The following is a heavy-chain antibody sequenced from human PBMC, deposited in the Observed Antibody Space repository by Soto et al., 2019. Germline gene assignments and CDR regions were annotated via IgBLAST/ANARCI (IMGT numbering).Heavy chain of an antibody. V-gene: IGHV3-23*01. CDR1: GFTVGSYA. CDR2: SSGSGDET. Sequence: PGGSLRLSCAASGFTVGSYAMTWVRQAPGKGLEWVSGSSGSGDETYYADSVKGRFTVSRDNSKNTLYLQMNSLRAEDTALYYCAGDSQYAFNIWGQGTMVTVSS. CDR3: AGDSQYAFNI. J-gene: IGHJ3*02.